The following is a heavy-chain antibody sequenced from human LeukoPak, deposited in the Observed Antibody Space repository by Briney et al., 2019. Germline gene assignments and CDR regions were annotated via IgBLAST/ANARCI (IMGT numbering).Heavy chain of an antibody. D-gene: IGHD4-17*01. J-gene: IGHJ4*02. Sequence: GGSLRLSCATSGRTFSNYAMHWVRQAPGEDPEWVALIYSDGTTKYYAGSVRGRFTISRDNSKNTLYMQMDSLRAEDTAIYYCATGDYNGNSALSYWGQGTLVTVSS. CDR1: GRTFSNYA. CDR2: IYSDGTTK. V-gene: IGHV3-33*01. CDR3: ATGDYNGNSALSY.